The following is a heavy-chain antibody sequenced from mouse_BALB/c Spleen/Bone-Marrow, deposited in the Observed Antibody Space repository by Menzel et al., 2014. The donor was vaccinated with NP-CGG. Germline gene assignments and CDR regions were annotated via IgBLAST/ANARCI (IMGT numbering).Heavy chain of an antibody. CDR2: IDTSDSYT. CDR1: GYTFTDYW. CDR3: ARGDGDDAY. V-gene: IGHV1-69*01. J-gene: IGHJ3*01. Sequence: QVQLKESGAELVMPGASVKMSCKASGYTFTDYWMHWVKQRPGQGLEWIGAIDTSDSYTSYNQKFKGKATLTVDESSSTAYMQLSSLTSEDSAVYYCARGDGDDAYWGQGTLVTGAA. D-gene: IGHD3-3*01.